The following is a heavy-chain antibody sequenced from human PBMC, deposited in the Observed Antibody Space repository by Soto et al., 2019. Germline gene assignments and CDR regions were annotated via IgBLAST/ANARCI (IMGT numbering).Heavy chain of an antibody. CDR2: FDPEHGET. V-gene: IGHV1-24*01. J-gene: IGHJ5*02. D-gene: IGHD5-12*01. Sequence: ASVKVSCKVSGYTLIGLSMHWVRQAPGKGLEWMGGFDPEHGETIYAQKFQGRVTITADKSTSTAYVELSSLRSEDTAVYYCARVAGYEWSWFDPWGQGTLVTVSS. CDR1: GYTLIGLS. CDR3: ARVAGYEWSWFDP.